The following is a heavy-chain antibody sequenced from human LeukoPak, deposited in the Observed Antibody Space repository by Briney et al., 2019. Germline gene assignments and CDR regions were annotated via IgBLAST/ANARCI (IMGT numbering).Heavy chain of an antibody. CDR1: GFTFSSYA. CDR2: ISYDGSNK. J-gene: IGHJ4*02. CDR3: ARELDY. V-gene: IGHV3-30*04. Sequence: PGGSLSLSCAASGFTFSSYAMHWVRQAPGKGLEWVAVISYDGSNKYYADSVKGRFTISRDNSKNTLYLQMNSLRAEDTAVYYCARELDYWGQGTLVTVSS.